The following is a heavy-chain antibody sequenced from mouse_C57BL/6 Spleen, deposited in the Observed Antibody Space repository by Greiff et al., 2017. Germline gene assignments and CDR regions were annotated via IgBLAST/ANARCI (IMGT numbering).Heavy chain of an antibody. V-gene: IGHV1-15*01. Sequence: VQLQESGAELVRPGASVTLSCKASGYTFTDYEMHWVKQTPVHGLEWIGAIDPETGGTAYNQKFKGKAILTADKSSSTAYMELRSLTSEDSAVYYCTRRVTTVVAYYAMDYWGQGTSVTVSS. J-gene: IGHJ4*01. CDR1: GYTFTDYE. CDR2: IDPETGGT. CDR3: TRRVTTVVAYYAMDY. D-gene: IGHD1-1*01.